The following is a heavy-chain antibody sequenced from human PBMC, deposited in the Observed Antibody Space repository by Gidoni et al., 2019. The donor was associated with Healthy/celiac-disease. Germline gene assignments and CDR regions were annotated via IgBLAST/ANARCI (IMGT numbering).Heavy chain of an antibody. V-gene: IGHV4-59*01. CDR3: ATTTVRAWYFDL. CDR1: GGSISSYY. D-gene: IGHD4-17*01. Sequence: QVQLQESGPGLVKPSETLSLTCTVSGGSISSYYWSWIRQPPGKGLEWIGYIYYSGSTNYNPSLTSRVTISVDTSKTQFSLKLSSVTAADTAVYYCATTTVRAWYFDLWGRGTLVTVSS. J-gene: IGHJ2*01. CDR2: IYYSGST.